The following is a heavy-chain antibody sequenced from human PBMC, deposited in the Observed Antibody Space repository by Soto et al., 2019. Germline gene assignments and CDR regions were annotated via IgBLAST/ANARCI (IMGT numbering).Heavy chain of an antibody. J-gene: IGHJ6*02. CDR1: GYTFTSYG. CDR2: ISAYNGNT. V-gene: IGHV1-18*01. D-gene: IGHD3-3*01. Sequence: ASVKVSCKASGYTFTSYGISWVRQAPGQGLEWMGWISAYNGNTNYAQKLQGRVTMTTDTSTSTAYMELRSLRSDDTAVYYCARVRVFRFSPPYYYYGMDVWGQGPTVTVSS. CDR3: ARVRVFRFSPPYYYYGMDV.